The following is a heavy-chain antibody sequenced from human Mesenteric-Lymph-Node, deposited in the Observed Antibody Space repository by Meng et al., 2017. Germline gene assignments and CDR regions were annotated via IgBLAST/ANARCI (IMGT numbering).Heavy chain of an antibody. Sequence: QVQLQESGPGLVKPSQTLSLTCTVSGDSFNSPDYYWSWIRQPPEKGLEWIGYIYYSGSTYYNPSLKSRVTISVDTSKNQFSLNLYSVTAADTAVYYCSREEVYWGQGTLVTCYS. J-gene: IGHJ4*02. V-gene: IGHV4-30-4*01. CDR1: GDSFNSPDYY. CDR2: IYYSGST. CDR3: SREEVY.